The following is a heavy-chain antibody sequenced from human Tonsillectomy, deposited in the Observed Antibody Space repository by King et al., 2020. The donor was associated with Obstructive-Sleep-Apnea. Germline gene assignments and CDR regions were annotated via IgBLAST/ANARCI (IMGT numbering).Heavy chain of an antibody. D-gene: IGHD3-22*01. J-gene: IGHJ2*01. V-gene: IGHV4-31*03. CDR1: GGSISSGGYY. Sequence: VQLQESGPGLVKPSQTLSLTCTVSGGSISSGGYYWSWIRQHPGKGLEWFGYIYHTGNAHYNPSLQIRVTISVDTSKKQFSLQVNSVTAADTAVYYCARFNYDSSGFYWYFDIWGRGSPVTVSS. CDR2: IYHTGNA. CDR3: ARFNYDSSGFYWYFDI.